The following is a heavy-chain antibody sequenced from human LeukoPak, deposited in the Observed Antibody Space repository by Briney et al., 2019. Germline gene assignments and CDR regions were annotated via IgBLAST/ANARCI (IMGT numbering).Heavy chain of an antibody. CDR3: ARVGGSWYSSSSDWKHDWFDP. CDR1: GYTLTELS. D-gene: IGHD6-13*01. V-gene: IGHV1-24*01. Sequence: ASVKVSCKVSGYTLTELSMHWVRQAPGKGLEWMGGFDPEDGETIYAQKFQGRVTMTEDTSTDTAYMELSSLRSEDTAVYYCARVGGSWYSSSSDWKHDWFDPWGQGTLVTVSS. CDR2: FDPEDGET. J-gene: IGHJ5*02.